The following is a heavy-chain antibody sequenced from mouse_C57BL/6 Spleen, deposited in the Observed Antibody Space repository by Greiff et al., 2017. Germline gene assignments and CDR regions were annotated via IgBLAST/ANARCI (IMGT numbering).Heavy chain of an antibody. J-gene: IGHJ4*01. D-gene: IGHD1-2*01. CDR2: IDPETGGT. Sequence: QVQLQQSGAELVRPGASVTLSCKASGYTFTDYEMHWVKQTPVHGLEWIGAIDPETGGTAYNQKFKGKAILTADKSSSTAYMALRSLTSEDSAVYYCTRGTTAHYYAMDYWGQGTSVTVSS. CDR3: TRGTTAHYYAMDY. CDR1: GYTFTDYE. V-gene: IGHV1-15*01.